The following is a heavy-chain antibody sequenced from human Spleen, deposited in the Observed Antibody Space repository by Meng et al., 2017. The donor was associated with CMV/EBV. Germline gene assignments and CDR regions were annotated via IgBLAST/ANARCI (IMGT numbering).Heavy chain of an antibody. D-gene: IGHD3-22*01. Sequence: GESLKISCAASGFTFSSYSMHWVRQAPGKGLEWVSLISYDGTNKYPADSVKGRFTIPRDNSKNTLYLQMNSLKAEDTAVYYCAKWMKGYYYDSSDAFDIWGQGTMVTVSS. CDR3: AKWMKGYYYDSSDAFDI. V-gene: IGHV3-30-3*02. J-gene: IGHJ3*02. CDR2: ISYDGTNK. CDR1: GFTFSSYS.